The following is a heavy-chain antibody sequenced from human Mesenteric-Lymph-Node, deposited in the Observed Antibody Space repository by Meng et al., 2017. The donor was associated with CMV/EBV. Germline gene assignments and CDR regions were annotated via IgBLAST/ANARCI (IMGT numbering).Heavy chain of an antibody. D-gene: IGHD3-10*01. V-gene: IGHV3-21*01. Sequence: GESLKISCAASGFTFSSYEMNWVRQAPGKGLEWVSSIGASGDSVHYADSVRGRFTISRDNAENSLYLQMNSLRAEDTAVYYCARMDGSGSHDYFDYWGQGTLVTVSS. CDR2: IGASGDSV. J-gene: IGHJ4*02. CDR1: GFTFSSYE. CDR3: ARMDGSGSHDYFDY.